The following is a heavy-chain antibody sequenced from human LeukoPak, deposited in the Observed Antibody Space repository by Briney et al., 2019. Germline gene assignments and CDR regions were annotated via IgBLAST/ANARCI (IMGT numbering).Heavy chain of an antibody. CDR2: VNHSGST. CDR1: GYSISSGYF. CDR3: ARRSLVRGVVFGS. J-gene: IGHJ5*02. Sequence: SETLSLTCTVSGYSISSGYFWGWIRQPPGKGLEWIGEVNHSGSTNYNPSLKSRVIMSVDTSKNQFSLKLSSVTAADTAVYYCARRSLVRGVVFGSWGQGTLVTVSS. D-gene: IGHD3-10*01. V-gene: IGHV4-38-2*02.